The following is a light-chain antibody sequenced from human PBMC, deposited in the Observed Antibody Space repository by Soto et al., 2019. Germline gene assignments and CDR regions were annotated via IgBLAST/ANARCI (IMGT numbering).Light chain of an antibody. CDR3: CSYAGRSTWI. CDR1: ISDVGNYNL. Sequence: QSVLTQPASVSGSLGQSITVSCTGTISDVGNYNLVSWYQQHPGKAPKLMIYEGSERPSGVSDRFSGSKFGNTASLTISGLQPEDEADYYCCSYAGRSTWIFGGGTKVTVL. V-gene: IGLV2-23*01. CDR2: EGS. J-gene: IGLJ2*01.